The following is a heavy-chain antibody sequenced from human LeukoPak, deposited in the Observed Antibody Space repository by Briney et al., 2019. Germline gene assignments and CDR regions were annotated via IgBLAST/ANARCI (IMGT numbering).Heavy chain of an antibody. D-gene: IGHD4-11*01. V-gene: IGHV3-23*01. CDR3: AKDLETMKTVTHG. Sequence: PGGSLLHPCAASGFTFSSYAMSWVRQAPGKGLEWVSAISGSGGSTYYADSVKGRFTISRDNSKNTLYLQMNSLRAEDTAVYYCAKDLETMKTVTHGWGQESLVNVSS. CDR2: ISGSGGST. CDR1: GFTFSSYA. J-gene: IGHJ4*02.